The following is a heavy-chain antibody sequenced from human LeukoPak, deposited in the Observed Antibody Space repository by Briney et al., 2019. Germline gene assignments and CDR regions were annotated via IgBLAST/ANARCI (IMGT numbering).Heavy chain of an antibody. J-gene: IGHJ4*02. V-gene: IGHV3-30-3*01. CDR2: ISYDGSNK. D-gene: IGHD6-19*01. Sequence: PGGSLRLSCAASGFTFSNYAMHWVRQAPGKGLEWVAVISYDGSNKYYADSVKGRFTTSRDNSKNTLYLQMNSLRAEDTAVYYCATPKRHSSGWIEAFDYWGQGTLVTVSS. CDR1: GFTFSNYA. CDR3: ATPKRHSSGWIEAFDY.